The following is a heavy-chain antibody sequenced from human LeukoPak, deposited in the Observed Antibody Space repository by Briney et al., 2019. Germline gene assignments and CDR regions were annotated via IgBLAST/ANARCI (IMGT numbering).Heavy chain of an antibody. CDR2: IKADSGDT. J-gene: IGHJ4*02. CDR1: GYIFTACY. V-gene: IGHV1-2*02. Sequence: GASVTVSCKASGYIFTACYLHWVRQAPGQGPEWMGWIKADSGDTNYARKFQGRVTMTRDTSITTVYMELSSLTSDDTAVYYCTRIGDGYPYWGQGSLVTVSS. CDR3: TRIGDGYPY. D-gene: IGHD5-24*01.